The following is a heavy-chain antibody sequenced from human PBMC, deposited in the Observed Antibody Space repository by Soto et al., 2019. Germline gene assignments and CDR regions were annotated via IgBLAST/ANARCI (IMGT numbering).Heavy chain of an antibody. D-gene: IGHD3-22*01. Sequence: SETLSLTCTVSRGSISSYYWSWIRQPPGKGLEWIGYIYYSGSTNYNPSLKSRVTISVDTSKNQFSLKLSSVTAADTAVYYCATSVGGYYYNYYYGMDFWGQGTSVTVSS. CDR3: ATSVGGYYYNYYYGMDF. V-gene: IGHV4-59*01. CDR1: RGSISSYY. CDR2: IYYSGST. J-gene: IGHJ6*02.